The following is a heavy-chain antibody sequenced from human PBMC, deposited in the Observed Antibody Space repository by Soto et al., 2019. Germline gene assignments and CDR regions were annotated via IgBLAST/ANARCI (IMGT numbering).Heavy chain of an antibody. CDR3: ANRDYGDYARIG. Sequence: GGSLRLSCAASGFTFSSYAMSWVRQAPGKGLEWVSAIRGSGSRTYYADSVKGRFTFSRDNSKKTLYLQMNSLRAEDTAVYYCANRDYGDYARIGWGQGTLVTVSS. CDR2: IRGSGSRT. V-gene: IGHV3-23*01. CDR1: GFTFSSYA. J-gene: IGHJ4*02. D-gene: IGHD4-17*01.